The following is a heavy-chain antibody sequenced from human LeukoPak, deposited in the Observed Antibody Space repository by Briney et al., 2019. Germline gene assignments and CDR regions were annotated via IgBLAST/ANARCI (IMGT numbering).Heavy chain of an antibody. V-gene: IGHV1-2*02. CDR2: INPNSGGT. D-gene: IGHD4-17*01. Sequence: ASVKVSCKASGYTFTGYYMHWVRQAPGQGLEWMGWINPNSGGTNYAQKFQGRVTMTRDTSISTAYMELSRLRSDDTAVYYCARDWEFTVTTPPGYWGQGTLVTVSS. J-gene: IGHJ4*02. CDR3: ARDWEFTVTTPPGY. CDR1: GYTFTGYY.